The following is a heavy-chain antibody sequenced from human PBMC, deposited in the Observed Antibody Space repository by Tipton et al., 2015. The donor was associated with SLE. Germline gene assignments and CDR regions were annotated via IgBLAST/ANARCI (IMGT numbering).Heavy chain of an antibody. V-gene: IGHV4-59*12. CDR3: ARGWGAFGVVTRYFDL. Sequence: TLSLTCAVYGGSFSSYYWSWIRQPPGKGLEWIGYIYYSGSTNYNPSLKSRVTISVDTSKNQFSLKLSSVTAADTAVYYCARGWGAFGVVTRYFDLRGRGTLVTVSS. J-gene: IGHJ2*01. CDR1: GGSFSSYY. CDR2: IYYSGST. D-gene: IGHD3-3*01.